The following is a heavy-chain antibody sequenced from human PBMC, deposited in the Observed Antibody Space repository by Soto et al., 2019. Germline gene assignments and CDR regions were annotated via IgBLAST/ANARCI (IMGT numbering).Heavy chain of an antibody. Sequence: PSETLSLTCTVSGGSISSGDYYWRWIRQPPGKGLEWIGCIYYSGTTYYNPSLKSRVTISVDTSKNQFSLKLSSVTAADTAVYYCARHACSSTSCYEPFDYWGQGTLVTVSS. V-gene: IGHV4-30-4*01. CDR1: GGSISSGDYY. CDR2: IYYSGTT. D-gene: IGHD2-2*01. J-gene: IGHJ4*02. CDR3: ARHACSSTSCYEPFDY.